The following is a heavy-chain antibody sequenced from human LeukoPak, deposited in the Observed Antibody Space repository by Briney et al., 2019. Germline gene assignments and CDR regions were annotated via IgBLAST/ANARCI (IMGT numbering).Heavy chain of an antibody. Sequence: GGSLRLSCAASGFTFSSYAMSWVRQAPGKGLEWVSAISGSGGSTYYADSVKGRFTISRDNAKNSLYLQMNSLRAEDTALYYCAKAFPVDTAAFDIWGQGTMVTVSS. CDR1: GFTFSSYA. D-gene: IGHD5-18*01. V-gene: IGHV3-23*01. CDR3: AKAFPVDTAAFDI. J-gene: IGHJ3*02. CDR2: ISGSGGST.